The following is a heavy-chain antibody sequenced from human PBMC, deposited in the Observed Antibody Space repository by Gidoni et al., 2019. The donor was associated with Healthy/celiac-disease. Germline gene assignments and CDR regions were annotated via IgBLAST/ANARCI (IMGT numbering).Heavy chain of an antibody. D-gene: IGHD6-19*01. CDR2: INHSGST. CDR3: ARAEGAVALDY. J-gene: IGHJ4*02. V-gene: IGHV4-34*01. Sequence: QVQLQQWGAGLLKPSETLSLTCAVYGGSFSGYYWSWIRQPPGKGLEWIGEINHSGSTNYNPSLKSRVTISVDTSKNQFSLKLSSVTAADTAVYYCARAEGAVALDYWGQGTLVTVSS. CDR1: GGSFSGYY.